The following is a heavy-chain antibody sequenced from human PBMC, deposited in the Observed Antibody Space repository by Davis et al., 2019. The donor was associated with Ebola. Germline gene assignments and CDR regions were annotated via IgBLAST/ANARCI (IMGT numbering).Heavy chain of an antibody. J-gene: IGHJ4*02. CDR1: GFTVSSNY. D-gene: IGHD6-13*01. Sequence: PGGSLRLSCAASGFTVSSNYMSWVRQAPGKGLEWVANIKQDGSEKYYVDSVKGRFTISRDNAKNALYLQMNSLRAEDTAVYYCARGPSTGNSFSYWGQGTLVTVSS. V-gene: IGHV3-7*01. CDR3: ARGPSTGNSFSY. CDR2: IKQDGSEK.